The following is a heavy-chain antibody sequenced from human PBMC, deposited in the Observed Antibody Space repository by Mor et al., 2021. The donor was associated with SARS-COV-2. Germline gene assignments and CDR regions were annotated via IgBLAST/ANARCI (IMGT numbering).Heavy chain of an antibody. Sequence: GLEWVSSISSSSSYIYYADSVKGRFTISRDNAKNSLYLQMISLRAEDTAVYYCARSRFQSGYYYYYMDVWG. CDR3: ARSRFQSGYYYYYMDV. CDR2: ISSSSSYI. V-gene: IGHV3-21*01. J-gene: IGHJ6*03. D-gene: IGHD3-3*01.